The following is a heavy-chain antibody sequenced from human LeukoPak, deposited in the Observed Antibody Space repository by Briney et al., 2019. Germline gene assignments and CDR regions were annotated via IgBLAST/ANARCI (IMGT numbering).Heavy chain of an antibody. D-gene: IGHD1-26*01. Sequence: PGGSLRLSCAASGFTFSTNWMHWVRQAPGKGLVWVSLINSDGSSTRYADSVKGRFTISRDNAKNTLYLQMNSLRAEDTAVYYCARDLSGSLDYWGQGTLVTVSS. CDR2: INSDGSST. V-gene: IGHV3-74*01. J-gene: IGHJ4*02. CDR3: ARDLSGSLDY. CDR1: GFTFSTNW.